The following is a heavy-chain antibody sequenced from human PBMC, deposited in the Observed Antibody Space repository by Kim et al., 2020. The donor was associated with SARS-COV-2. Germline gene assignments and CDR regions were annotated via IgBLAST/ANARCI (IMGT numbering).Heavy chain of an antibody. CDR2: IYHSGST. CDR3: ARGNWNYVDLAVDY. V-gene: IGHV4-30-2*01. CDR1: GGSISSGGYS. D-gene: IGHD1-7*01. Sequence: SETLSLTCAVSGGSISSGGYSWSWIRQPPGKGLEWIGYIYHSGSTYYNPSLKSRVTISVDRSKNQFSLKLSSVTAADTAVYYCARGNWNYVDLAVDYWGQGTLVTVSS. J-gene: IGHJ4*02.